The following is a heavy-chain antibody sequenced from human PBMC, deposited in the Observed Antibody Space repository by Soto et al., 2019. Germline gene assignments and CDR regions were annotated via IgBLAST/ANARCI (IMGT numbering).Heavy chain of an antibody. CDR3: ASSGSYRPFDY. CDR1: GFTFSDHY. J-gene: IGHJ4*02. D-gene: IGHD1-26*01. Sequence: LRLSCATSGFTFSDHYIDWVRQAPGKGLEWVGRIRNKVNSYSTEYAASVKGRFTISRDDSKSSLYLQMNSLTSEDSAVYFCASSGSYRPFDYWGEGALVT. V-gene: IGHV3-72*01. CDR2: IRNKVNSYST.